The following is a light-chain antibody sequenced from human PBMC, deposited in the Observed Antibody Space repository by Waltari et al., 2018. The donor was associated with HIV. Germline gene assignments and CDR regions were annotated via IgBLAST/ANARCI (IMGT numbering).Light chain of an antibody. J-gene: IGLJ1*01. CDR1: SSDVGGYKY. Sequence: QSALTQPASVSGSPGQSITVSCTGTSSDVGGYKYVSWYQQHPGKAPKLMIYDVSKRPSGVSDRFSGSKSGNTASLTISGLQAEDEAEYFCSSSTSANSYVFVGGTKVTVL. V-gene: IGLV2-14*03. CDR3: SSSTSANSYV. CDR2: DVS.